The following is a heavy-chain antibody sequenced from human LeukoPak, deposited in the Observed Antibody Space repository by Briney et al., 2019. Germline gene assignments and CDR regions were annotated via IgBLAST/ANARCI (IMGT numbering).Heavy chain of an antibody. V-gene: IGHV4-39*01. CDR3: ARRGEDIVVVPAAPHYGMDI. D-gene: IGHD2-2*01. CDR1: GGSISSSSYY. J-gene: IGHJ6*02. CDR2: IYYSGST. Sequence: SETLSLTCTVSGGSISSSSYYWGWIRQPPGKGLEWIGSIYYSGSTYYNPSLKSRVTISVDTSKTQFSLKLSSVTAADTAVYYCARRGEDIVVVPAAPHYGMDIWGQGTTVTVSS.